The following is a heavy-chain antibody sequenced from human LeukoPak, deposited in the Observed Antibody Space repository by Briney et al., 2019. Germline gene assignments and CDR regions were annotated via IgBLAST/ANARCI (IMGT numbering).Heavy chain of an antibody. Sequence: PGGSLRLSCAASGFTFSSYSMNWVRQAPGKGLEWVSYISSSGRSILYADSVKGRFTVSRDNAKNSLYLQMNSLRAEDTAVYYCAREIPSGSYAPDYWGLGTLVTVSS. CDR2: ISSSGRSI. CDR1: GFTFSSYS. D-gene: IGHD1-26*01. V-gene: IGHV3-21*05. CDR3: AREIPSGSYAPDY. J-gene: IGHJ4*02.